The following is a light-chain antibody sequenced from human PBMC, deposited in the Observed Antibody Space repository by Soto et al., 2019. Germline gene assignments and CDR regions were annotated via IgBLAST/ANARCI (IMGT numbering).Light chain of an antibody. V-gene: IGLV2-23*02. CDR1: SSDVGSYNL. Sequence: QSVLTQAASVSRSPGQSITISCTGTSSDVGSYNLVSWYQQHPGKAPKVMIYEVSKRPSGVSNRFSGSKSGNTASLTISGLQAEDEADYYCCSYAGSSTPLIFGTGTKVTVL. CDR2: EVS. CDR3: CSYAGSSTPLI. J-gene: IGLJ1*01.